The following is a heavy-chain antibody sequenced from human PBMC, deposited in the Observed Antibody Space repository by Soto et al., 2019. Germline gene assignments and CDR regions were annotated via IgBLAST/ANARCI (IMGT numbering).Heavy chain of an antibody. CDR2: IYHSGST. J-gene: IGHJ6*02. V-gene: IGHV4-38-2*01. Sequence: WETLSLTCAVSGYSISSGYYWGWLRQPPGKGLEWIGSIYHSGSTYYNPSLKSRVTISVDASKNQFSLKLSSVTAADTAVYYCASGVSAGAGMDVWGQGTTVTVSS. D-gene: IGHD2-8*01. CDR3: ASGVSAGAGMDV. CDR1: GYSISSGYY.